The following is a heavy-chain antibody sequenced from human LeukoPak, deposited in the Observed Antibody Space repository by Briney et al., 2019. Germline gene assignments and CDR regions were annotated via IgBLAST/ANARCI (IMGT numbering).Heavy chain of an antibody. D-gene: IGHD3-22*01. V-gene: IGHV4-59*12. Sequence: SETLSLTCTVSGGSISSYYWSWIRQPPGKGLEWIGYIYYSGSTNYNPSLKSRVTISVDTSKNQFSLKLSSVTAADTAVYYCARRGSSGYYYGNWFDPWGQGTLVTVSS. CDR1: GGSISSYY. CDR2: IYYSGST. J-gene: IGHJ5*02. CDR3: ARRGSSGYYYGNWFDP.